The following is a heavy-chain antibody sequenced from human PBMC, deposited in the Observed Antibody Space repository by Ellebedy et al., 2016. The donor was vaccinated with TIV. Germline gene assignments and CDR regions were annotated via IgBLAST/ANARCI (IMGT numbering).Heavy chain of an antibody. V-gene: IGHV1-2*02. CDR1: GYTFTGYY. J-gene: IGHJ6*03. CDR3: ARDGQLPDYYYMDV. Sequence: ASVKVSCXASGYTFTGYYMHWVRQAPGQGLEWLGWINPKNGATNSAQKFQGRVTMTRDTSISTAYMELSRLRSDDTAVYYCARDGQLPDYYYMDVWGKGTTVTVSS. CDR2: INPKNGAT. D-gene: IGHD2-2*01.